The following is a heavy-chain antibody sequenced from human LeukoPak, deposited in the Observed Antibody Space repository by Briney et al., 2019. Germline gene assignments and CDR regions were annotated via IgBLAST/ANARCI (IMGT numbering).Heavy chain of an antibody. J-gene: IGHJ6*03. V-gene: IGHV1-46*03. CDR1: GYTLTELS. CDR3: ARDLRAQRYCSSTSCYTGLLGYYYYYMDV. D-gene: IGHD2-2*02. Sequence: ASVKVSCKVSGYTLTELSMHWVRQAPGQGLEWMGIINPSGGSTSYAQKFQGRVTMTRDTSTSTVYMELSSLRSEDTAVYYCARDLRAQRYCSSTSCYTGLLGYYYYYMDVWGKGTTVTVSS. CDR2: INPSGGST.